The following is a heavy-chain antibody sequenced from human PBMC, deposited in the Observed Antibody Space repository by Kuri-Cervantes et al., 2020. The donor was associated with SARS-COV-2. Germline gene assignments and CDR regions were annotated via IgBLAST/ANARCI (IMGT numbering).Heavy chain of an antibody. Sequence: GESLKISCAASGFTFSSYAMHWVRQAPGKGLEWVAVISYDGSNKYYADSVKGRFTISRDNSKNALYLQMNSPRAEDTAVYYCAREGIAANLNFDYWGQGTLVTVSS. J-gene: IGHJ4*02. CDR1: GFTFSSYA. CDR3: AREGIAANLNFDY. D-gene: IGHD6-13*01. CDR2: ISYDGSNK. V-gene: IGHV3-30-3*01.